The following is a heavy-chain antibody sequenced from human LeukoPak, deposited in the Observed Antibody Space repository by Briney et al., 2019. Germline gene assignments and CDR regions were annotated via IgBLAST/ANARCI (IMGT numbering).Heavy chain of an antibody. Sequence: ASVKVSCKASGYTFTGYYMHWVRQAPGQGLEWMGWINPNSGGTNYAQKFQGWVTMTRDTSISTAYMELSRLRSDDTAVYYCARGTLRAGSGTRYYFDYWGQGTLVTVSS. J-gene: IGHJ4*02. D-gene: IGHD2-2*01. V-gene: IGHV1-2*04. CDR2: INPNSGGT. CDR3: ARGTLRAGSGTRYYFDY. CDR1: GYTFTGYY.